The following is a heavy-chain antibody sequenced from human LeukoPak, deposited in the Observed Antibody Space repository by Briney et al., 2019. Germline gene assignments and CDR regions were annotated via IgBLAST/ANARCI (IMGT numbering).Heavy chain of an antibody. V-gene: IGHV4-39*07. J-gene: IGHJ6*03. CDR1: GGSISSSSYY. D-gene: IGHD3-22*01. CDR3: AREANTMIVVVSSSVPADYYYYYMDV. Sequence: SETLSLTCTVSGGSISSSSYYWGWIRQPPGKGLEWIGSIYYSGSTYYNPSLKSRVTISVDTSKNQFSLKLSSVTAADTAVYYCAREANTMIVVVSSSVPADYYYYYMDVWGKGTTVTVSS. CDR2: IYYSGST.